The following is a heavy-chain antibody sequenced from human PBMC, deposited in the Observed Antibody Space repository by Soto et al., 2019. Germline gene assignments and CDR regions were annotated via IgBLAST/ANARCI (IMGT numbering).Heavy chain of an antibody. CDR2: ISSSSSYT. J-gene: IGHJ4*02. CDR1: GFTFSDYY. D-gene: IGHD2-15*01. CDR3: ARPRGYCSGGSCYSSELFDY. Sequence: GGSLRLSCAASGFTFSDYYMSWIRQAPGKGLEWVSYISSSSSYTNYADSVKGRFTISRDNAKNSLYLQMNSLRAEDTAVYYCARPRGYCSGGSCYSSELFDYWGQGTLVTVSS. V-gene: IGHV3-11*03.